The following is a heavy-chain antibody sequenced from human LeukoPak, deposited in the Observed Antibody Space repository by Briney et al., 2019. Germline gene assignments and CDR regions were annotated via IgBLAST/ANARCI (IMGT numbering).Heavy chain of an antibody. J-gene: IGHJ4*02. D-gene: IGHD3-22*01. V-gene: IGHV3-30*18. CDR2: ISYDGSNK. Sequence: GGSLRLSCAGSGFTFSSYGMHWVRQAPGKGLEWVAVISYDGSNKYYADSVKGRFTISRDNCKNTLYLQMNSLRAEDTAVYYCAKDRQPYDSSGYSVWGQGTLVTVSS. CDR1: GFTFSSYG. CDR3: AKDRQPYDSSGYSV.